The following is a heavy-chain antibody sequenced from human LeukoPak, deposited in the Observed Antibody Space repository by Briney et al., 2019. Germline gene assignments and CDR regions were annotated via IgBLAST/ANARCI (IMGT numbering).Heavy chain of an antibody. J-gene: IGHJ6*03. CDR3: ARGLAAAGFYYYYYYMDV. D-gene: IGHD6-13*01. CDR1: GGSISSYY. Sequence: SETLSLTCTVSGGSISSYYWSWIRQPPGKGLEWIGYIYYSGSTNYNPSLKSRVTISVDTSKNQFSLKLSSVTAADTAVYYCARGLAAAGFYYYYYYMDVWGKGTTVTVSS. CDR2: IYYSGST. V-gene: IGHV4-59*12.